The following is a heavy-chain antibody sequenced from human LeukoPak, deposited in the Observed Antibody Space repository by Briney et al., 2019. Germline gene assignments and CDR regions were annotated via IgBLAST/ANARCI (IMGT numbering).Heavy chain of an antibody. CDR1: GFTFSIYA. CDR2: ISGSGGTT. Sequence: GGSLSLSCAASGFTFSIYAMSWVRQAPGKGLEWVSDISGSGGTTYYADSVKGRFTISRDNSKNTLNLQMNSLRADDTAVYYCAKDTSYNRHDAFDIWGQGTMVTVSS. V-gene: IGHV3-23*01. CDR3: AKDTSYNRHDAFDI. D-gene: IGHD1-26*01. J-gene: IGHJ3*02.